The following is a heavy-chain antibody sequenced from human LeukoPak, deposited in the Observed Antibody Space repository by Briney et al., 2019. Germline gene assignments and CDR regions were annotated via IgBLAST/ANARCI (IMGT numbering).Heavy chain of an antibody. CDR2: IRSKANSYAT. D-gene: IGHD1-26*01. V-gene: IGHV3-73*01. J-gene: IGHJ4*02. CDR3: TSRISGSSNDY. CDR1: GFTFSGSA. Sequence: GGSLRLSCAASGFTFSGSAMHWVRQASGKGLEWVGRIRSKANSYATAYAASVKGRFTISRDDSKNTAYLQMNSLKTEDTAVYYCTSRISGSSNDYWGQGTLVTVSS.